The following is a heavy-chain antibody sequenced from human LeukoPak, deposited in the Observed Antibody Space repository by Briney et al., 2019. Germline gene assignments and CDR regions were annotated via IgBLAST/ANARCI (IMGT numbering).Heavy chain of an antibody. CDR2: IYYSGST. CDR1: GDSISRSF. Sequence: SETLSLTCTVSGDSISRSFWNWIRQPPGQRLEWIGNIYYSGSTNYNPALKSRVTFSVDTTKNQVSLKLSSATAADTAVYYCARGALGAHPVDYWGQGTLVIVSS. J-gene: IGHJ4*02. CDR3: ARGALGAHPVDY. D-gene: IGHD1-26*01. V-gene: IGHV4-59*01.